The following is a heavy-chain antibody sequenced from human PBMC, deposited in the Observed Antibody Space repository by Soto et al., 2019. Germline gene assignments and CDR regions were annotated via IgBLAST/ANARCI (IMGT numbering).Heavy chain of an antibody. J-gene: IGHJ5*02. Sequence: PSETLSLTCTVSGGSISSGGYYWSWIRQHPGKGLEWIGYIYYSGSTYYNPSLKSRVTISVDTSKNQFSLKLSSVTAADTAVYYCARAPRGWLLLRPYNWFDPWGQGTLVTVSS. CDR3: ARAPRGWLLLRPYNWFDP. V-gene: IGHV4-31*03. D-gene: IGHD3-22*01. CDR1: GGSISSGGYY. CDR2: IYYSGST.